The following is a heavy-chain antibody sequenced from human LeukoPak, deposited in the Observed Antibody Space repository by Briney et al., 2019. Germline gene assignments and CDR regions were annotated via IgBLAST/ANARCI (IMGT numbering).Heavy chain of an antibody. Sequence: GESLKISCKGSGYRFTNSWIGWVRQMRGKGLEWMGIIYPADSDTRYSPAFEGQVTISADKSINTAYLQWTSLKASDTAMYYCARRKGDGYNSPFDYWGQGTLVTVSS. V-gene: IGHV5-51*01. J-gene: IGHJ4*02. CDR3: ARRKGDGYNSPFDY. CDR1: GYRFTNSW. D-gene: IGHD5-24*01. CDR2: IYPADSDT.